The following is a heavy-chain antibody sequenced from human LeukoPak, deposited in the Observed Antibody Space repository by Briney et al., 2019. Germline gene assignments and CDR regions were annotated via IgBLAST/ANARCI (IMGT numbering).Heavy chain of an antibody. Sequence: GGTLRLSCAASGFTFSSYGMSWVRQAPGKGLEWVSAISGSGGSTYYADSVKGRFTISRDNSKNTLYLQMNSLRAEDTAVYYCAKGGFGRPFDYWGQGTLVTVSS. CDR1: GFTFSSYG. V-gene: IGHV3-23*01. J-gene: IGHJ4*02. CDR3: AKGGFGRPFDY. D-gene: IGHD3-10*01. CDR2: ISGSGGST.